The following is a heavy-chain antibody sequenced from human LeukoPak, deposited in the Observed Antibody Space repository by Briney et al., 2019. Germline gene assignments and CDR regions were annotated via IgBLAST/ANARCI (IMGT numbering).Heavy chain of an antibody. D-gene: IGHD4-23*01. CDR3: ARGGGPSNWFDP. CDR2: IYYSGST. J-gene: IGHJ5*02. V-gene: IGHV4-59*01. Sequence: PSETLSLTCTVSGGSISSYYWSWIRQPPGKGLEWIGYIYYSGSTNYNPSLKSRVTISVDTSKNQFSLKLSSVTAADTAVYYCARGGGPSNWFDPWGQGALVTVSS. CDR1: GGSISSYY.